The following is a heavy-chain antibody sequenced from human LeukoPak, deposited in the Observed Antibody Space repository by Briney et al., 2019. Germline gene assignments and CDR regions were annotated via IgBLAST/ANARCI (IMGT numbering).Heavy chain of an antibody. J-gene: IGHJ4*02. V-gene: IGHV3-30*04. CDR2: ISYDGSNK. CDR3: ARADSSSWFSEFDY. CDR1: GFTFSSYA. Sequence: GGSLRLSCAASGFTFSSYAMHWVRQAPGKGLEWVAVISYDGSNKYYADSVKGRFTISRDNSKNTLYLQMNSLRAEDTAVYYCARADSSSWFSEFDYWGQRTLVTVSS. D-gene: IGHD6-13*01.